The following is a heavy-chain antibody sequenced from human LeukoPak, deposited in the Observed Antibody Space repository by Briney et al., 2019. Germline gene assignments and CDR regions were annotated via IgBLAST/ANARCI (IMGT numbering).Heavy chain of an antibody. CDR3: AREYSSSWYSPYYFDY. J-gene: IGHJ4*02. CDR2: IIPIFGTA. V-gene: IGHV1-69*05. Sequence: SVKVSCKASGGTFSSYAISWVRQDPGQGLEWMGGIIPIFGTANYAQKFQGRVTITTDESTSTAYMELSSLRSEDTAVYYCAREYSSSWYSPYYFDYWGQGTLVTVSS. CDR1: GGTFSSYA. D-gene: IGHD6-13*01.